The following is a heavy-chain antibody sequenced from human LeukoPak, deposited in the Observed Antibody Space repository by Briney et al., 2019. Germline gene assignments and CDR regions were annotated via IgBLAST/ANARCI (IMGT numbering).Heavy chain of an antibody. CDR2: ISAYNGNT. Sequence: GASVKVSCKASGYTFTSYGISWVRQAPGQGLEWMGWISAYNGNTNYAQKLQGRVTMTTDTSTSTAYMELRSLRSDDTAVYYCARASSIAARLRGRSRSLGLDPWGQGTLVTVSS. J-gene: IGHJ5*02. D-gene: IGHD6-6*01. CDR3: ARASSIAARLRGRSRSLGLDP. V-gene: IGHV1-18*01. CDR1: GYTFTSYG.